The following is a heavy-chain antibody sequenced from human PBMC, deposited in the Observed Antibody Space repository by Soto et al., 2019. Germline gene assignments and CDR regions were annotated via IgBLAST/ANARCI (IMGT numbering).Heavy chain of an antibody. D-gene: IGHD6-19*01. Sequence: EVQLLESGGGWVQPGGSLRLSCAASGFTFSSYAMSWVRQAPGKGLEWVSAISGSGGSTYYADSVKGRFTISRDNSKNTLYLQMNSLRAEDTAVYYCAKALDTYSSGWYSTNYWGQGTLVTVSS. CDR2: ISGSGGST. J-gene: IGHJ4*02. CDR3: AKALDTYSSGWYSTNY. V-gene: IGHV3-23*01. CDR1: GFTFSSYA.